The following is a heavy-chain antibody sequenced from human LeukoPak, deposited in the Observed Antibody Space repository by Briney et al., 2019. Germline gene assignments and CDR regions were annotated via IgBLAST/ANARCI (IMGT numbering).Heavy chain of an antibody. CDR2: ISYDGSNK. Sequence: GGSLRLSCAASVFTFSSYCMHWVRQAPCKGLEWVAVISYDGSNKYYADSVKGRLTISRDNSKNTLYLQMNSLGPEDTAVYYCAKGRGYTYGYPFDYWGQGTLVTVSS. V-gene: IGHV3-30*18. CDR3: AKGRGYTYGYPFDY. J-gene: IGHJ4*02. CDR1: VFTFSSYC. D-gene: IGHD5-18*01.